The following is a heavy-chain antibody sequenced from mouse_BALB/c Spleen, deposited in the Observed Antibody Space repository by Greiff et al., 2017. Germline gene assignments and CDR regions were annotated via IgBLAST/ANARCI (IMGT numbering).Heavy chain of an antibody. J-gene: IGHJ4*01. CDR2: INPSTGYT. Sequence: QVQLKESGAELAKPGASVKMSCKASGYTFTSYWMHWVKQRPGQGLEWIGYINPSTGYTEYNQKFKDKATLTADKSSSTAYMQLSSLTSEDSAVYYCASGRAARARGPAMDYWGQGTSVTVSS. D-gene: IGHD3-1*01. CDR3: ASGRAARARGPAMDY. CDR1: GYTFTSYW. V-gene: IGHV1-7*01.